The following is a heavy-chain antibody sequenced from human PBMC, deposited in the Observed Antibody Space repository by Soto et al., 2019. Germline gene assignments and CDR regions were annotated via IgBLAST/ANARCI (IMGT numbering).Heavy chain of an antibody. J-gene: IGHJ5*02. CDR1: GFTFTSYA. CDR2: ISADGFTI. D-gene: IGHD2-21*02. V-gene: IGHV3-23*01. Sequence: EGQVLESGGGLVQPGGSLRLTCAASGFTFTSYALSWVRQSPGKGLEWVSTISADGFTIDYAHSVKGRFTISRDNSKNTLFLQMNSPRAEDTAMYFCVGSVYCRGDCYWQFDPWGLGTLVTVSS. CDR3: VGSVYCRGDCYWQFDP.